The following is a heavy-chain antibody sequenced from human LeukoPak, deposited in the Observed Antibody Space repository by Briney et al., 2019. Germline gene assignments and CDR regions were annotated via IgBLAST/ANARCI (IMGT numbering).Heavy chain of an antibody. V-gene: IGHV4-39*01. D-gene: IGHD1-14*01. Sequence: SETLSLTCTVSGGSISSSSYYWGWIRQPPGKGLEWIGSIYYSGSTYYNPSLKSRVTISVDTSKNQFSLKLSSVTAADTAVYYCARHFRRDLNAFDIWGQGTMVTVSS. CDR1: GGSISSSSYY. CDR2: IYYSGST. CDR3: ARHFRRDLNAFDI. J-gene: IGHJ3*02.